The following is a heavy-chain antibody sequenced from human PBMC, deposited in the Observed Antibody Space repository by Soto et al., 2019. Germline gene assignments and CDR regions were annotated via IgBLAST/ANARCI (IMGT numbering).Heavy chain of an antibody. CDR3: ARDRQDIVVVPAGAMGGYYGMDV. J-gene: IGHJ6*02. V-gene: IGHV4-30-4*01. CDR1: GGSISSGDYY. Sequence: PSETLSLTCTVSGGSISSGDYYWSWIRQPPGKGLEWIGYIYYSGSTYYNPSLKSRVTISVDTSKNQFSLKLGSVTAADTAVYCCARDRQDIVVVPAGAMGGYYGMDVWGPGTTVTVSS. D-gene: IGHD2-2*01. CDR2: IYYSGST.